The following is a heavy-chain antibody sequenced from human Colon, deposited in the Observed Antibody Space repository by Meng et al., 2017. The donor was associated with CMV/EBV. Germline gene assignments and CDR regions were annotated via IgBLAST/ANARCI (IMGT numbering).Heavy chain of an antibody. D-gene: IGHD2-15*01. J-gene: IGHJ4*02. CDR2: ISTSGTNI. CDR1: GFTFSSYT. Sequence: GESLKISCATSGFTFSSYTMHWVRQAPGKGLEWVSSISTSGTNIYYADSVKGRFTVSRDDATDSLYLQLNSLRAEDTALYYCARDGVVVLGATRDWGQGTLVTVSS. CDR3: ARDGVVVLGATRD. V-gene: IGHV3-21*01.